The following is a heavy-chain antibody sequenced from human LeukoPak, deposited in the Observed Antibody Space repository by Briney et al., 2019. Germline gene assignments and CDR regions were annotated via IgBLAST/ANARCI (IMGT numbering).Heavy chain of an antibody. CDR2: ISSSSSTI. V-gene: IGHV3-48*01. D-gene: IGHD6-13*01. J-gene: IGHJ3*02. Sequence: GGSLRLSCAASGFTFSSYSMNWVRQAPGKGLEWVSYISSSSSTIYYADSVKGRFTISRDNAKNSLYLQMNSLRAEDTAVYYCARRSSSWYVDAFDIWGQGTMVTVSS. CDR1: GFTFSSYS. CDR3: ARRSSSWYVDAFDI.